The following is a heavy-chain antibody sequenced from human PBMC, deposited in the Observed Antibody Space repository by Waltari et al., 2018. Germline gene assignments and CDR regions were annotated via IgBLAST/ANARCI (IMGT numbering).Heavy chain of an antibody. CDR2: IYYSGST. J-gene: IGHJ4*02. Sequence: QLQLQESGPGLVTPSETLSLTCTVSGGSISSSSYSWGWLRPPPVKGLEWIGSIYYSGSTYYNPSLKSRVTISVDTSKNQFSLKLSSVTAADTAVYYCARVGGGYNLNGFDYWGQGTLVTVSS. CDR1: GGSISSSSYS. CDR3: ARVGGGYNLNGFDY. D-gene: IGHD5-12*01. V-gene: IGHV4-39*07.